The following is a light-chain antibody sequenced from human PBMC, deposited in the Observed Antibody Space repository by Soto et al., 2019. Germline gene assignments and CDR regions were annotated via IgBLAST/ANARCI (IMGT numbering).Light chain of an antibody. CDR2: DAS. V-gene: IGKV1-39*01. J-gene: IGKJ2*01. CDR3: QQSDSTPYT. Sequence: DIQMTQSPPSLSASVGDRVTITCRASRPIGTFLNWYQHRPGKAPHLLIYDASSLLSGVPSRFSGSGSGTDFTLTISSLQPEDFSTYFCQQSDSTPYTFGQGTILEIK. CDR1: RPIGTF.